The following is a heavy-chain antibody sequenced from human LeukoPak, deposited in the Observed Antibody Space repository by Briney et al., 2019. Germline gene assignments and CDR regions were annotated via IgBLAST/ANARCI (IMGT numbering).Heavy chain of an antibody. CDR3: ARGGNWFDP. CDR2: IYYSGSS. V-gene: IGHV4-59*01. CDR1: GASISSYY. D-gene: IGHD3-10*01. J-gene: IGHJ5*02. Sequence: SETLSLTCTVSGASISSYYWNWIRQPPGKGLEWIGYIYYSGSSNYNPSLKSRVTISVDTSKYQFSLKLNSVTAADSAVYYCARGGNWFDPWGQGTLVTVSS.